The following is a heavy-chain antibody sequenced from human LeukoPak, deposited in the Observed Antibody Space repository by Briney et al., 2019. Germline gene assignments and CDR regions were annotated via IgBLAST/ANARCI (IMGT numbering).Heavy chain of an antibody. J-gene: IGHJ4*02. D-gene: IGHD1-26*01. CDR2: INPNSGGT. Sequence: GASVKVSCKASGYTFTGYYMHWVRQAPGQGLEWMGWINPNSGGTNYAQKFQGRVTMTRDTSISTAYMELSRLRSDDTAVYYCARGPKKYSGSYPGDYWGQGTLVTVSS. CDR3: ARGPKKYSGSYPGDY. V-gene: IGHV1-2*02. CDR1: GYTFTGYY.